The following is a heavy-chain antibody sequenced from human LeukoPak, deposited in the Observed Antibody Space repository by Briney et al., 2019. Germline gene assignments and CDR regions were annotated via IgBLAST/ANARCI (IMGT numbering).Heavy chain of an antibody. CDR1: GFTFSSYS. V-gene: IGHV3-21*01. D-gene: IGHD3-10*01. J-gene: IGHJ3*02. CDR3: ARVRRITMVRGVIGGAFDT. CDR2: ISSSSSYI. Sequence: GGSLRLSCAASGFTFSSYSMNWVRQAPGKGLEWVSSISSSSSYIYYADSVKGRFTISRDNAKNSLYLQMNSLRAEDTAVYYCARVRRITMVRGVIGGAFDTWGQGTMVTVSS.